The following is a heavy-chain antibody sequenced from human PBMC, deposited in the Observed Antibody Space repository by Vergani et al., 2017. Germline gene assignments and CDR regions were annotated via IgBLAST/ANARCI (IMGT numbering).Heavy chain of an antibody. CDR2: IYYSGST. CDR3: ALLGELSSGFGN. Sequence: QVQLQQWGAGLLKPSQTLSLTCTVSGGSISSGDYYWSWIRQPPGKGLEWIGYIYYSGSTYYNPSLKSRVTISVDTSKNQFSLKLSSVTAADTAVYYCALLGELSSGFGNWGQGTLVTVSS. D-gene: IGHD3-16*02. J-gene: IGHJ4*02. V-gene: IGHV4-30-4*01. CDR1: GGSISSGDYY.